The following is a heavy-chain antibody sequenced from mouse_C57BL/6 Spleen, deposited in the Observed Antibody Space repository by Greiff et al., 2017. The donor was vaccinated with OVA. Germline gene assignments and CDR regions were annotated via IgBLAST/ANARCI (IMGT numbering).Heavy chain of an antibody. D-gene: IGHD1-1*01. Sequence: EVQLVESGGGLVQPGGSLSFSCAASGFTFTDYYMSWVRQPPGKALEWLGFIRNKANGYTTEYSSSVKGRFTISRDNSQSILYLQMNALSAEDSATYYCARSLYYYGSSYEAWFAYWGQGTLVTVSA. CDR2: IRNKANGYTT. V-gene: IGHV7-3*01. CDR1: GFTFTDYY. CDR3: ARSLYYYGSSYEAWFAY. J-gene: IGHJ3*01.